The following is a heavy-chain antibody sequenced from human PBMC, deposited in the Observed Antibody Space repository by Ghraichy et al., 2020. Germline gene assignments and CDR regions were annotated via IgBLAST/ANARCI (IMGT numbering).Heavy chain of an antibody. CDR3: ARALKTGIAAAGTDN. CDR2: INPNSGGT. Sequence: ASVKVSCKASGYTFTGYYMHWVRQAPGQGLEWMGWINPNSGGTNYAQKFQGRVTMTRDTSISTAYMELSRLRSDDTAVYYCARALKTGIAAAGTDNWGQGTLVTVSS. J-gene: IGHJ4*02. V-gene: IGHV1-2*02. D-gene: IGHD6-13*01. CDR1: GYTFTGYY.